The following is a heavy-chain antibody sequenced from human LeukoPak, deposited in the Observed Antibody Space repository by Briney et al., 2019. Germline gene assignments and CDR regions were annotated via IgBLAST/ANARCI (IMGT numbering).Heavy chain of an antibody. Sequence: SETLSLTCTVSGGSISSYYWSWIRQPAGKGLEWIGRIYTSGSTNYNPSLKSRVTMSVDTSKNQFSLRLSSVTAADTAVYYRARGSVEMATITLGDYWGQGTLVTVSS. CDR3: ARGSVEMATITLGDY. J-gene: IGHJ4*02. V-gene: IGHV4-4*07. D-gene: IGHD5-24*01. CDR2: IYTSGST. CDR1: GGSISSYY.